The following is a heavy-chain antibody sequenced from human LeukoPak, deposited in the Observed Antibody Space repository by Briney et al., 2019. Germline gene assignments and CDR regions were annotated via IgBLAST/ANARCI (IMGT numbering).Heavy chain of an antibody. CDR2: IIPIFDTA. V-gene: IGHV1-69*05. Sequence: SVKVSCKASGGTFSSYAISWVRQAPGQGLEWMGGIIPIFDTANYAQKFQGRVTITTDESTSTAYMELSSLRSEDTAVYYCARDGLIAAAGRGGHNWFDPWGQGTLVTVSS. CDR1: GGTFSSYA. CDR3: ARDGLIAAAGRGGHNWFDP. D-gene: IGHD6-13*01. J-gene: IGHJ5*02.